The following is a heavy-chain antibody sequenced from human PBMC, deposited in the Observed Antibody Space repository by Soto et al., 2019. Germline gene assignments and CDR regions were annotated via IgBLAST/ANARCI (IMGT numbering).Heavy chain of an antibody. Sequence: PGGSLRLSCAASGFTFSNYVMGWVRQAPAKGLEWFSAITGGGGDTYYADSVKGRFTISRDNSNNMLYLQMNSLRAEDTAVYYCAIGSADTRPYYFDYWGQGTLVPVSS. CDR2: ITGGGGDT. CDR3: AIGSADTRPYYFDY. D-gene: IGHD6-13*01. J-gene: IGHJ4*02. CDR1: GFTFSNYV. V-gene: IGHV3-23*01.